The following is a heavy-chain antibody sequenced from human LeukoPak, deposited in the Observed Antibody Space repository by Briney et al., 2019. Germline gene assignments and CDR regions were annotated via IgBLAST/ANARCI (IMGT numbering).Heavy chain of an antibody. CDR2: ILGSGDAK. V-gene: IGHV3-23*01. CDR3: VKGAYDYLEIAYFDY. CDR1: GFTFSNYA. D-gene: IGHD5-12*01. Sequence: PGGSLRLSCAASGFTFSNYAMNWVRQAPGKGLGWFSVILGSGDAKDYADSVKGRFTISRDKSKNTLYPQMNSLTAEDTAVYYCVKGAYDYLEIAYFDYWGQGTLVTVSS. J-gene: IGHJ4*02.